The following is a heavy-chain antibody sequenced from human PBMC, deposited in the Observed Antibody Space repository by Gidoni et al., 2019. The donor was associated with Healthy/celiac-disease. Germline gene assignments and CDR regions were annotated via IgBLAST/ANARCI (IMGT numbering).Heavy chain of an antibody. V-gene: IGHV4-4*07. CDR1: GGSISSYY. J-gene: IGHJ5*02. Sequence: QVQLHDSGPGLVKPSETLSLTCTVSGGSISSYYWSWIRQPAGKGLEWIGRIYTSGSTNYNPSLKSRVTMSVDTSKNQFSLKLSSVTAADTAVYYCARGGYSSSWYYWFDPWGQGTLVTVSS. CDR2: IYTSGST. D-gene: IGHD6-13*01. CDR3: ARGGYSSSWYYWFDP.